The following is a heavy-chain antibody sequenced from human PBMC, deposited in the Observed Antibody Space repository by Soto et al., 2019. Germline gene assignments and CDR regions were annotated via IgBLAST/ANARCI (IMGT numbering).Heavy chain of an antibody. Sequence: WWSLRLSCSASVFTVSSHYMSWFRQSPGKGLEWVSVIYSGGSTHYTDSVKGRFTISRDNSKNTLYLQMNSLRAEDTAVYYCARGYDSSGLDYWGQGTLVTVSS. D-gene: IGHD3-22*01. CDR2: IYSGGST. J-gene: IGHJ4*02. V-gene: IGHV3-53*01. CDR3: ARGYDSSGLDY. CDR1: VFTVSSHY.